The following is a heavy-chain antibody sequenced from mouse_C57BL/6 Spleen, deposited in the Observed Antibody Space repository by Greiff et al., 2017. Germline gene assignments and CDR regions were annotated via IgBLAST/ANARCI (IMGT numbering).Heavy chain of an antibody. CDR3: AGYDGEYYYAMDY. Sequence: QVQLQQPGAELVKPGASVKMSCKASGYTFTSYWITWVKQRPGQGLEWIGDIYPGSGSTNYNEKFKSKATLTVDTSSSTAYMQLSSLTSEDSAVYYCAGYDGEYYYAMDYWGQGTSGTVSS. D-gene: IGHD2-14*01. J-gene: IGHJ4*01. CDR2: IYPGSGST. CDR1: GYTFTSYW. V-gene: IGHV1-55*01.